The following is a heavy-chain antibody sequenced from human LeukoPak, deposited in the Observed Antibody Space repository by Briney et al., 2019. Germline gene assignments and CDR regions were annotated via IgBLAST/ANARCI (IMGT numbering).Heavy chain of an antibody. CDR3: AREYYYDSSGYYY. Sequence: SETLSLTCTVSGGSISSSSYYWGWIRQPPGKGLEWIGSIYYSGSTYYNPSLKSRVTISVDTSKNQFSLKLSSVTAADAAVYYCAREYYYDSSGYYYWGQGTLVTVSS. CDR2: IYYSGST. V-gene: IGHV4-39*07. J-gene: IGHJ4*02. D-gene: IGHD3-22*01. CDR1: GGSISSSSYY.